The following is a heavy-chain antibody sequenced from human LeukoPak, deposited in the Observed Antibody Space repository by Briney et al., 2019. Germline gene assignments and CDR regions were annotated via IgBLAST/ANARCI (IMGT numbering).Heavy chain of an antibody. CDR1: GGSISSSSYY. D-gene: IGHD4-17*01. CDR3: ARRRVYDYGSDY. V-gene: IGHV4-39*07. J-gene: IGHJ4*02. CDR2: IYYSGST. Sequence: SETLSLTCTVSGGSISSSSYYWGWIRQPPGKGLEWIGSIYYSGSTNYNPSLKSRVTISVDTSKNQFSLKLTSVTAADTAVYYCARRRVYDYGSDYWGQGTLVTVSS.